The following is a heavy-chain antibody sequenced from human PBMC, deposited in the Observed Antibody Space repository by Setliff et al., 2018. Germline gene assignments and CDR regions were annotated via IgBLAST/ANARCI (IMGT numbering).Heavy chain of an antibody. CDR2: IYQNGIT. Sequence: SETLSLTYSVSGASISTTYYYWDWIRQSPEKGLEWIGTIYQNGITYYNPSVKSRVTISADTSKNQFSLRLSSVTAADTAVYYCARARVGATKLSVYYMDVWGKGTTVTVSS. CDR3: ARARVGATKLSVYYMDV. CDR1: GASISTTYYY. V-gene: IGHV4-39*07. D-gene: IGHD1-26*01. J-gene: IGHJ6*03.